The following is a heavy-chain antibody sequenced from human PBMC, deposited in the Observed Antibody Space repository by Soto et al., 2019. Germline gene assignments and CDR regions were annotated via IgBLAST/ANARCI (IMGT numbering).Heavy chain of an antibody. J-gene: IGHJ4*02. CDR3: ATGFPQSTNRGNFDS. Sequence: PGGSLRLSCAASGFTFSSYAMNWVRQAPGKGLEWVSGISGGGGVTYYADSVKGRFTISRDNSKNTLYLQMNSLRVEDSAVYYCATGFPQSTNRGNFDSWGQGTLVTVSS. D-gene: IGHD2-2*01. CDR1: GFTFSSYA. CDR2: ISGGGGVT. V-gene: IGHV3-23*01.